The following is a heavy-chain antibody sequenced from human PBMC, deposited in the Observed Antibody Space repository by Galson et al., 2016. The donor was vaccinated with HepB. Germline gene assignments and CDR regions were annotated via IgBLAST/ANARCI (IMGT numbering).Heavy chain of an antibody. CDR2: IFHTGRV. V-gene: IGHV4-4*02. CDR3: ARQYWGGPSDY. CDR1: GVSISSSDW. D-gene: IGHD2/OR15-2a*01. J-gene: IGHJ4*02. Sequence: ETLSLTCTVSGVSISSSDWWSWVRQPPGQGLEWIGQIFHTGRVNYTPSLASRVTISIDTSNNHFSLRLTSVTAADTALYYCARQYWGGPSDYWGQGTLVIVSS.